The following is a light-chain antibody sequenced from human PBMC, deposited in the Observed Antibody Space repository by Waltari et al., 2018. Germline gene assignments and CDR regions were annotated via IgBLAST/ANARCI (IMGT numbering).Light chain of an antibody. CDR3: CSYTSSTSVT. V-gene: IGLV2-14*03. CDR2: DVS. J-gene: IGLJ2*01. CDR1: GRDIGTHEY. Sequence: SALTQPASVSGSPGQSITISCTGVGRDIGTHEYVSWYQQHPGKAPKLIIYDVSHPPSGVSNRFSGSKSGSSASLTISGLQAEDEADYYCCSYTSSTSVTFGGGTKVTVL.